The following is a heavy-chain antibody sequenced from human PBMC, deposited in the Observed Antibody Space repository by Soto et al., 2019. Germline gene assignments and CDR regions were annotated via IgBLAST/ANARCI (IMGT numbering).Heavy chain of an antibody. CDR2: VYVTGTGT. J-gene: IGHJ4*02. CDR1: GYPFTTYH. Sequence: VSVKVSCKASGYPFTTYHLHWVRQAPGQGLEWMGIVYVTGTGTRSAQKFQGRLTMTRDRSTSTVYMELSSLRSEDAAVYYCARPEGYGSGSYYFDAWGQGTLVTVAS. D-gene: IGHD3-10*01. CDR3: ARPEGYGSGSYYFDA. V-gene: IGHV1-46*01.